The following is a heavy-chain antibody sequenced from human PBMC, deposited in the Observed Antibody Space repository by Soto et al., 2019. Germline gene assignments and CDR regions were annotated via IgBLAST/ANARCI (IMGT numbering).Heavy chain of an antibody. V-gene: IGHV4-39*07. CDR2: IFYTGTT. J-gene: IGHJ5*02. D-gene: IGHD6-19*01. Sequence: PSETLSLTCSVSGGSINYNSYHWGWIRQPPGQGLEWIGSIFYTGTTFYNPSLESRVTMSVDTSKNQFSLKLSSVTAADTAVYYCARDQARYSSGWYWSWFDPWGQGTLVTVSS. CDR3: ARDQARYSSGWYWSWFDP. CDR1: GGSINYNSYH.